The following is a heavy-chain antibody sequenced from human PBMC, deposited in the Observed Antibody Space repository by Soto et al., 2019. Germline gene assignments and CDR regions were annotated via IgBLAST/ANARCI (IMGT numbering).Heavy chain of an antibody. J-gene: IGHJ4*02. CDR1: GGSISSFY. CDR3: ARLWGYYNDY. D-gene: IGHD3-22*01. Sequence: PSETLSLTCTVSGGSISSFYWSWIRQPPGKGLEWIGYIYNTGSTNYNPSLKSRVTISVDTSKNQFSLKLSSVTAADTAVYYCARLWGYYNDYWGQGTLVTVSS. CDR2: IYNTGST. V-gene: IGHV4-59*08.